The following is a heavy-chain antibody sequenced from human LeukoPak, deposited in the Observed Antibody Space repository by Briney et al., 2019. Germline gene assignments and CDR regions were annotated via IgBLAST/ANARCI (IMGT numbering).Heavy chain of an antibody. CDR1: GDSISNYW. CDR3: ARATYLRFLEWFDY. CDR2: IKSSRGN. V-gene: IGHV4-4*07. Sequence: SETLSLTCTVSGDSISNYWWNWIRLPAGKGLEWIGRIKSSRGNNYNPSLRSRVTMSLDTSKNQFSLQVTSMTAADTAVYYCARATYLRFLEWFDYWGQGTLVTVSS. J-gene: IGHJ4*02. D-gene: IGHD3-3*01.